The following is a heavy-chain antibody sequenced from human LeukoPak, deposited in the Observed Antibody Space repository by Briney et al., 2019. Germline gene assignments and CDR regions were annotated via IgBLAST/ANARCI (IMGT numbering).Heavy chain of an antibody. D-gene: IGHD4-17*01. CDR2: IYSGGRT. J-gene: IGHJ4*02. CDR3: AREAVTRNYFDY. CDR1: GFTVSSNY. V-gene: IGHV3-53*01. Sequence: GGSVPLFCAASGFTVSSNYMNWVRQAPGKGLEWVSVIYSGGRTYYADSVKGRFTISRDNSKNTLYLQMNSLRAEDTAVYYCAREAVTRNYFDYWSPGTLLRVPS.